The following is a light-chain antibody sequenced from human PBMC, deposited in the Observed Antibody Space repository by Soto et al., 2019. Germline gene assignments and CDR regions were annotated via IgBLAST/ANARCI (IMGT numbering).Light chain of an antibody. Sequence: DIQMIQSPSSLSASVGDRVTITCQASQDISNYLNWYQQKLGKAPKLLIYAASNLETGVPSRFSGSGSGTDFTFTISSLQPEDFATYYCQQYDNLPLTFGGGTRVEIK. V-gene: IGKV1-33*01. CDR2: AAS. CDR3: QQYDNLPLT. CDR1: QDISNY. J-gene: IGKJ4*01.